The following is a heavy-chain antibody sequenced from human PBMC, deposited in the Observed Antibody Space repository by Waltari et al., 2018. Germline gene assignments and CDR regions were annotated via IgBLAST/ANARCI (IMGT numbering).Heavy chain of an antibody. CDR1: GGSFIGYY. Sequence: QVQLQQWGAGRLKPSETLSLTCTVYGGSFIGYYWTWVGQPPGKGLESIREINHSGSTNYNPSLKSRVTISVDTSKNQFSLKLSSVTAADTAVYYCARRRGRGSGYSNWGQGTLVTVSS. V-gene: IGHV4-34*01. J-gene: IGHJ4*02. CDR3: ARRRGRGSGYSN. D-gene: IGHD5-18*01. CDR2: INHSGST.